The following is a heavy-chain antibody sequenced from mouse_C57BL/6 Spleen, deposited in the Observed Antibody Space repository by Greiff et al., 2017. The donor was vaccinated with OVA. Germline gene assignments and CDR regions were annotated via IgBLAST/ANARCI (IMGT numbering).Heavy chain of an antibody. D-gene: IGHD2-2*01. CDR1: GYAFSSSW. V-gene: IGHV1-82*01. J-gene: IGHJ3*01. CDR2: LYPGDGDT. Sequence: QVQLQQSGPELVKPGASVKISCKASGYAFSSSWMNWVKQRPGKGLEWIGRLYPGDGDTTYNGQFKGNATLTADKSSSTAYMQLSSLASEDSAVYFCASYGYDRVPVAYWGQGTLVTVSA. CDR3: ASYGYDRVPVAY.